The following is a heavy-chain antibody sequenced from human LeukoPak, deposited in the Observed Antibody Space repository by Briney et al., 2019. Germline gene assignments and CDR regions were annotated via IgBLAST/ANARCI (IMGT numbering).Heavy chain of an antibody. Sequence: GGSLRLSCAASGFTFDDYAMHWVRQAPGKGLEWVSLITGDGGSTYYADSVKGRFTISRDNSKNSLYLQMNSLRTEDTALYYCAKGATYGFWSGSRAFDIWGQGTMVTVSS. J-gene: IGHJ3*02. CDR3: AKGATYGFWSGSRAFDI. CDR1: GFTFDDYA. CDR2: ITGDGGST. D-gene: IGHD3-3*01. V-gene: IGHV3-43*02.